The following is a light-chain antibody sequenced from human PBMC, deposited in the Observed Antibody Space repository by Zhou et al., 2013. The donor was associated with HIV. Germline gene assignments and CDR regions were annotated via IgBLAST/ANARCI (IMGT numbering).Light chain of an antibody. CDR2: ETS. CDR1: ETVGRS. CDR3: QQYNSYRT. Sequence: DIQMTQSPSTLASVGDRVTMTCRANETVGRSLAWYRQKGGKAPTLVIYETSILDKGVPSRFAGSGSGTEFTLTINSLQPDDFATYYCQQYNSYRTFGQGTKVEIK. J-gene: IGKJ1*01. V-gene: IGKV1-5*03.